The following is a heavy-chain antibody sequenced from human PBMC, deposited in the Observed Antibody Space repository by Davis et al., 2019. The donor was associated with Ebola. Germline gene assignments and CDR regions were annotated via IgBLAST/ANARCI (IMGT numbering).Heavy chain of an antibody. J-gene: IGHJ4*02. Sequence: GESLKIPCAASGFTFSSYSMNWVRQAPGKGLEWVAYISSSSTTIYYADSVKGRFTISRDNAKNSLYLQMNSLRDEDTAVYYCARDYYDNSGYYNSDYWGQGTLVTVSS. CDR3: ARDYYDNSGYYNSDY. V-gene: IGHV3-48*02. CDR1: GFTFSSYS. CDR2: ISSSSTTI. D-gene: IGHD3-22*01.